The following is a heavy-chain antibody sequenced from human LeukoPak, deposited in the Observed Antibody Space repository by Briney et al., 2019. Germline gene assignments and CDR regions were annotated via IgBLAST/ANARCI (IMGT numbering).Heavy chain of an antibody. J-gene: IGHJ4*02. Sequence: GGSLRLSCAASGFTFSSYWMHWVRQASGKGLVWVSRINTDGSNTGYADSVKGRFTISRDNAKNTVYLQINSLRAEDTALYYCARAMLDSSGRDYWGQGTLVTVSS. V-gene: IGHV3-74*01. CDR1: GFTFSSYW. D-gene: IGHD3-22*01. CDR3: ARAMLDSSGRDY. CDR2: INTDGSNT.